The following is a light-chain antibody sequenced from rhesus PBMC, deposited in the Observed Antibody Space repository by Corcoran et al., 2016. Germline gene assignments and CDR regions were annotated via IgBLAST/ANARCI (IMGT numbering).Light chain of an antibody. V-gene: IGKV1-94*01. CDR3: LQDYTTPYS. J-gene: IGKJ2*01. CDR1: QVIDKE. CDR2: EAS. Sequence: IQMTQSPSSLSASVGDRVTVSCRASQVIDKELNWYQEKQGKAPTHLIYEASSLQPGVSTRFSGSGAGTGFTLTLTSLQPEDVATYYCLQDYTTPYSFGQGTKVEIK.